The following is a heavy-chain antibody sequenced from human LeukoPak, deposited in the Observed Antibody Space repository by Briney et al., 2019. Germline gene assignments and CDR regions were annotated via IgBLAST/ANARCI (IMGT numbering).Heavy chain of an antibody. CDR2: IIPIFGTA. V-gene: IGHV1-69*13. Sequence: SVKVSCKASGGTFSSYAISWVRQAPGQGLEWMGGIIPIFGTANYAQKFQGRVTTTADESTSTAYMELSSLRSEDTAVYYCARVPGGLAAAGNYWGQGTLVTVSS. CDR3: ARVPGGLAAAGNY. CDR1: GGTFSSYA. D-gene: IGHD6-13*01. J-gene: IGHJ4*02.